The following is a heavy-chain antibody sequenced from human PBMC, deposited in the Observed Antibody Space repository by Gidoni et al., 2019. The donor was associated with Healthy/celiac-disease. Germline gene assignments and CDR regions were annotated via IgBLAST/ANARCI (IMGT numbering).Heavy chain of an antibody. CDR2: ISSSSSYR. D-gene: IGHD3-10*01. CDR1: AFPFSRYS. Sequence: EVQLVESVGGLLKPGGSLRLSCAASAFPFSRYSMNWVRQAPGKGLEWVSAISSSSSYRYYADSVKGRFTISRDNAKNSLYLQMNSLRAEDTAVYYCARERDYYGSGSYSPNFDYWGQGTLVTVSS. V-gene: IGHV3-21*01. CDR3: ARERDYYGSGSYSPNFDY. J-gene: IGHJ4*02.